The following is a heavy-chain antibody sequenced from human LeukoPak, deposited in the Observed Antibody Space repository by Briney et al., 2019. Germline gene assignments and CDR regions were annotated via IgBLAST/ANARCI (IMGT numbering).Heavy chain of an antibody. CDR2: INPNSGGT. V-gene: IGHV1-2*02. Sequence: ASVKVSCKASGYTFTGYYMHWVRQAPGQGLEWMGWINPNSGGTNYAQKFQGRVTMTRDTSISTAYMELSRLRSDDTAVYYCARDQNANWGYYDNSGYWHYWGQGTLVTVSS. J-gene: IGHJ4*02. CDR1: GYTFTGYY. D-gene: IGHD3-22*01. CDR3: ARDQNANWGYYDNSGYWHY.